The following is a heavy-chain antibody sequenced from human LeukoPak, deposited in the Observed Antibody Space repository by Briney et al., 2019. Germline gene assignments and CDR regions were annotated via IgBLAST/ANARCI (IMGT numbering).Heavy chain of an antibody. V-gene: IGHV3-30*18. Sequence: GGSLRLSCAASGFTFTNYGIHWVRQAPGKGLEWVALISYDASNKYYADSVKGRFTISRDNSKNTLYLQMNSLRAEDTAVYYCAKDRGAGYYYGMDVWGQGTTVTVSS. D-gene: IGHD4/OR15-4a*01. CDR1: GFTFTNYG. CDR2: ISYDASNK. J-gene: IGHJ6*02. CDR3: AKDRGAGYYYGMDV.